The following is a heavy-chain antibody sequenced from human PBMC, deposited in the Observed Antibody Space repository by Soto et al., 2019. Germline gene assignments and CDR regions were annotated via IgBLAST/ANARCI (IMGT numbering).Heavy chain of an antibody. CDR3: ARAIAGYSYGDWFDP. Sequence: QVQLQESGPGLVKPSETLSLTCTVSGGSISSYCWRWIRQPPGKGLEWIGYIYYSGSTNYNPSLKSRVTISEDTSKNPGSRKLSSVTAADTAVYYCARAIAGYSYGDWFDPWGQGTLVTVSP. CDR2: IYYSGST. V-gene: IGHV4-59*01. D-gene: IGHD5-18*01. CDR1: GGSISSYC. J-gene: IGHJ5*02.